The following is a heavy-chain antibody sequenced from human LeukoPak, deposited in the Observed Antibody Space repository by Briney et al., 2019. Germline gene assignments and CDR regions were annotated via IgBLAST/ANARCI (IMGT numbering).Heavy chain of an antibody. CDR3: ARAREDAFDI. J-gene: IGHJ3*02. V-gene: IGHV1-2*02. D-gene: IGHD1-26*01. CDR2: INPSSGGT. Sequence: GASVKVSCKASGYTFTSYGISWVRQAPGQGLEWMGWINPSSGGTKFAQKFQGRVTITRDTSISTGYMELSGLRSDDTAVYYCARAREDAFDIWGEGAMVTVSS. CDR1: GYTFTSYG.